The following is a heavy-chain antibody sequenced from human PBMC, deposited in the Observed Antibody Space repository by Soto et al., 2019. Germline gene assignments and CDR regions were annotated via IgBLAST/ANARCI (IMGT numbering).Heavy chain of an antibody. CDR1: GFTVSSNY. J-gene: IGHJ4*02. D-gene: IGHD1-20*01. Sequence: GGSLRLSCAASGFTVSSNYMSWVRQAPGKGPEWVSVIYSGGSTYYADSVKGRFTISRDNSKNTLYLQMHSLRAEDTAVYYCARVGITATTFRGFDYWGQGTLVTVSS. CDR3: ARVGITATTFRGFDY. V-gene: IGHV3-53*01. CDR2: IYSGGST.